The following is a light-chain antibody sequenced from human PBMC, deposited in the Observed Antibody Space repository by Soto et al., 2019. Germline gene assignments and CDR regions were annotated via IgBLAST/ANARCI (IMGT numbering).Light chain of an antibody. CDR2: KAS. CDR3: QQYNSYWT. J-gene: IGKJ1*01. Sequence: DIQMTQSPSTLSASVGDRVTITCRASQSSSNWLAWYQQKPGKAPKLLLYKASSLESGVPSRFSGSGSGTEFTLTISSLQPDDFATYYCQQYNSYWTFGQGTKVEIK. V-gene: IGKV1-5*03. CDR1: QSSSNW.